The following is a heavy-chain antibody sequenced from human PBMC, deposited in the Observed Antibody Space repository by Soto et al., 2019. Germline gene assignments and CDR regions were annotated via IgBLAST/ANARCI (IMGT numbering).Heavy chain of an antibody. D-gene: IGHD1-26*01. V-gene: IGHV1-18*01. Sequence: QVQLVQSGAEVKKPGASVKVSCKASGYTFTSYGISWVRQAPGQGVEWMGWISAYNGNTNYAQKLQGRVTMTTDTSTSTAYMELRSLRSDDTAVYYCARYGVGATTDSYSYGMDVWGQGTTVTVSS. CDR2: ISAYNGNT. J-gene: IGHJ6*02. CDR1: GYTFTSYG. CDR3: ARYGVGATTDSYSYGMDV.